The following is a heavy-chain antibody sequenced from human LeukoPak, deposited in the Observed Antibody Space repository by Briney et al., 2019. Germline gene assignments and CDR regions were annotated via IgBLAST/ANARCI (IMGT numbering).Heavy chain of an antibody. V-gene: IGHV3-23*01. Sequence: GGSLRLSCAASRFTFSSYAVSWVRQAPGKGLEWVSAISGSGGSTYYADSVKGRFTISRDNSKNTLYLQMNSLRAEDTAVYYCYIPYYDTSAYKGYWGQGTLVTVSS. CDR1: RFTFSSYA. CDR2: ISGSGGST. D-gene: IGHD3-22*01. CDR3: YIPYYDTSAYKGY. J-gene: IGHJ4*02.